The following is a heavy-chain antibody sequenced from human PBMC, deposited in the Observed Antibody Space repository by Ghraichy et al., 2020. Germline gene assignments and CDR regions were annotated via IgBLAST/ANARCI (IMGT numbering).Heavy chain of an antibody. CDR1: GGSISSYY. Sequence: SQTLSLTCTVSGGSISSYYWSWIRQPPGKGLEWIGYIYYSGSTNYNPSLKSRVTISVDTSKNQFSLKLSSVTAADTAVYYCARGRASTYYDFWSGYPEGFDYWGQGTLVTVSS. CDR3: ARGRASTYYDFWSGYPEGFDY. D-gene: IGHD3-3*01. V-gene: IGHV4-59*01. CDR2: IYYSGST. J-gene: IGHJ4*02.